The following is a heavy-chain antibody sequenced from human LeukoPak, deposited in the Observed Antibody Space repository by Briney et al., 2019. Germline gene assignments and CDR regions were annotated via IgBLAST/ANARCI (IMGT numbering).Heavy chain of an antibody. CDR2: IYYSGST. J-gene: IGHJ2*01. CDR1: GGSISSYY. Sequence: PSETLSLTCTVSGGSISSYYWSWIRQPPGKGLEWIGYIYYSGSTNHNPSLKSRVTMSVDTSKNQFSLKLSSVTAADTAVYYCARLRTPFWYFDLWGRGTLVTVSS. CDR3: ARLRTPFWYFDL. V-gene: IGHV4-59*12. D-gene: IGHD2-15*01.